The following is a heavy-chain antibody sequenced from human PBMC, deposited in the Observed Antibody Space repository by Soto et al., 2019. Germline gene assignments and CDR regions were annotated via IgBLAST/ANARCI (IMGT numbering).Heavy chain of an antibody. CDR2: INAGNGNT. CDR1: GGTFTSYA. D-gene: IGHD3-22*01. Sequence: ASVKVSCKASGGTFTSYAVHWVRQAPGQRLEWMGWINAGNGNTKYSQKFQGRVTITRDTSASTAYMELSSLRSEDTAVYYCARDKNYYDSSGGDAFDIWGQGTMVTVSS. J-gene: IGHJ3*02. CDR3: ARDKNYYDSSGGDAFDI. V-gene: IGHV1-3*01.